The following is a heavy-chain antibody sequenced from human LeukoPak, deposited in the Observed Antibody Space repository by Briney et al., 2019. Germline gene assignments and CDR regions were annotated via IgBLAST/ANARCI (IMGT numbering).Heavy chain of an antibody. CDR2: ISSGGDSI. CDR3: ARWWLRAFDY. Sequence: GGSLRLSCAASGITFSDHYMSWIRQAPGKGLEWLSYISSGGDSIYYADSVKGRFTISRDNAKNSVSLQMNSLRAEDTAVYYCARWWLRAFDYWGQGTLVTVSS. D-gene: IGHD5-12*01. V-gene: IGHV3-11*01. J-gene: IGHJ4*02. CDR1: GITFSDHY.